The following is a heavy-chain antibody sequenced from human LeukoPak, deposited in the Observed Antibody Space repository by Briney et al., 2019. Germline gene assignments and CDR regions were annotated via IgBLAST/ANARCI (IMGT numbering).Heavy chain of an antibody. D-gene: IGHD5-24*01. CDR3: ARALGRWLQIRPGYFDY. CDR1: GFTFSDYY. CDR2: ISSSGSTI. Sequence: GVSLRLSCSASGFTFSDYYMSWIRQAPGKGLGWVSYISSSGSTIYYADSVKGRFTISRDNAKNSLYLQMNSLRAEDTAVYYCARALGRWLQIRPGYFDYWGQGTLVTVSS. J-gene: IGHJ4*02. V-gene: IGHV3-11*01.